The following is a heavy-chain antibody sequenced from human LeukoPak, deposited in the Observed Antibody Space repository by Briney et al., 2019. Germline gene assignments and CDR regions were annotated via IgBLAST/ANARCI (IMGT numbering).Heavy chain of an antibody. J-gene: IGHJ4*02. D-gene: IGHD3-10*01. Sequence: GGSLRLSCAASGFTFSRFRMNWVRQAPRKGLEWVSYISSSSSAIYYADSVKGRFTISRDNSKNTVYLQMDSLRAEDTAVYYCAKGYGSGSLSSDYWGQGTPVTVSS. CDR1: GFTFSRFR. CDR3: AKGYGSGSLSSDY. V-gene: IGHV3-48*01. CDR2: ISSSSSAI.